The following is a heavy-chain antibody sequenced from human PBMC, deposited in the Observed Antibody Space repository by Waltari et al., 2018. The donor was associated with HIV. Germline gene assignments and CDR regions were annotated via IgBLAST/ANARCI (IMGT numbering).Heavy chain of an antibody. CDR3: AKGGTSGDTFGFGR. D-gene: IGHD5-18*01. J-gene: IGHJ1*01. V-gene: IGHV3-74*01. CDR1: GFTFSSYW. CDR2: INRDGGIT. Sequence: EVQLVESGGGLVQPGGSLRLSCAASGFTFSSYWMHWVRQAPGKGLVWVSRINRDGGITSDADSVKSRFTISRDNARNTLYLQMNSLGAEDTAMYYCAKGGTSGDTFGFGRWGQGTLVTVSS.